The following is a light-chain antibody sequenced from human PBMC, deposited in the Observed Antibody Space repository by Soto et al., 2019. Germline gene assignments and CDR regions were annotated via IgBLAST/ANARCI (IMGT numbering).Light chain of an antibody. CDR1: QSVLYSSNNKNY. J-gene: IGKJ4*01. Sequence: DIVMTQCPDSLAVSLGERATINCKSSQSVLYSSNNKNYLAWYQQKTGQPPKLLIYWASTRASAVPDRFSGSESGTDFTLTISTLQAEDVAVYYCQQYYSTPPTFGGGTKVEIK. CDR2: WAS. CDR3: QQYYSTPPT. V-gene: IGKV4-1*01.